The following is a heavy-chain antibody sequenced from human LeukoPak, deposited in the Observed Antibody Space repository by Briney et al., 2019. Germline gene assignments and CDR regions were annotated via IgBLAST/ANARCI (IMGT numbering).Heavy chain of an antibody. Sequence: PSETLSLTCAVSGGSISSYYWSWIRQPPGKGLEWIGFIYYSGSTNYNPSLKSRVTISVDTSKNQFSLKLSSVTAADTAVYYCARDLGYCSGGSCLAHDPYYFDYWGQGTLVTVSS. D-gene: IGHD2-15*01. J-gene: IGHJ4*02. CDR1: GGSISSYY. V-gene: IGHV4-59*12. CDR2: IYYSGST. CDR3: ARDLGYCSGGSCLAHDPYYFDY.